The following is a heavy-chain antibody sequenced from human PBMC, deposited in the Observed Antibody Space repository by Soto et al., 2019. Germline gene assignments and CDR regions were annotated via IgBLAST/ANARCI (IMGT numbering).Heavy chain of an antibody. CDR2: INAGNGNT. CDR1: GYTFTSYA. J-gene: IGHJ4*02. D-gene: IGHD2-2*01. V-gene: IGHV1-3*01. CDR3: VSCPQNCITTSPCCLFFDY. Sequence: ASVKVSCKASGYTFTSYAMHWVRQAPGQRLEWMGWINAGNGNTKYSQKFQGRVNITRDTSASTAYMELSSLRSEDTALYYCVSCPQNCITTSPCCLFFDYWGQGTLVTVSS.